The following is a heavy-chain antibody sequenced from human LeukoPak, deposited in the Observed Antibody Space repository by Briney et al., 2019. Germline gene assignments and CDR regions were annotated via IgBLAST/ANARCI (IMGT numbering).Heavy chain of an antibody. CDR3: ARDFWRTIFDY. V-gene: IGHV4-34*01. Sequence: PSETLSFTCAVYGGSFSGYYWSWIRQPPGKGLEWIGEINHSGSTNYNPSLKSRVTISVDTSKNQFSLKLSSVTAADTAVYYCARDFWRTIFDYWGQGTLITVSS. J-gene: IGHJ4*02. CDR1: GGSFSGYY. CDR2: INHSGST. D-gene: IGHD3-3*01.